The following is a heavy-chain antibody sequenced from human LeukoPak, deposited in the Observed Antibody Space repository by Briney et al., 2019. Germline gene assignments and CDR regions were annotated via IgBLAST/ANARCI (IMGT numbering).Heavy chain of an antibody. CDR2: ITPILGST. J-gene: IGHJ4*02. CDR1: GGTFRSYS. V-gene: IGHV1-69*05. Sequence: GASVKVSCKASGGTFRSYSVSWVRQAPGQGLEWMGGITPILGSTSYARKFQGRVTITTDESTSTVYMDLSSLRSEDTAVYYCAASNPGPLNNLTFDYWGQGTLVTLSS. D-gene: IGHD1/OR15-1a*01. CDR3: AASNPGPLNNLTFDY.